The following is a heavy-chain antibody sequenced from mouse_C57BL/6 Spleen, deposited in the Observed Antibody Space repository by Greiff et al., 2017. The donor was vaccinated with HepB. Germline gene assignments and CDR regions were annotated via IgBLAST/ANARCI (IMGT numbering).Heavy chain of an antibody. D-gene: IGHD2-4*01. CDR1: GYAFSSYW. CDR3: AREGDDYDDYFDY. V-gene: IGHV1-80*01. J-gene: IGHJ2*01. Sequence: QVQLQQSGAELVKPGASVKISCKASGYAFSSYWMNWVKQRPGKGLEWIGQIYPGDGDTNYNGKFKGKATLTADKSSSTAYMQLSSLTSEDSAVYFCAREGDDYDDYFDYWGQGTTLTVSS. CDR2: IYPGDGDT.